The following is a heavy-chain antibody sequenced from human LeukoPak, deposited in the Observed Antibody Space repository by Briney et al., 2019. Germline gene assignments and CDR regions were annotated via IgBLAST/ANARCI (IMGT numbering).Heavy chain of an antibody. V-gene: IGHV3-48*02. J-gene: IGHJ4*02. CDR2: ITTNSAK. CDR3: TRGRYQFLGPNDS. CDR1: GFSLSDYG. D-gene: IGHD2/OR15-2a*01. Sequence: GGSLRLSCAASGFSLSDYGISWARQAPGEGLEWISYITTNSAKFYADSVRGRIAISRDNDKNSVYLQMNSLRDEDTAVYYCTRGRYQFLGPNDSWGQGSLVTVSS.